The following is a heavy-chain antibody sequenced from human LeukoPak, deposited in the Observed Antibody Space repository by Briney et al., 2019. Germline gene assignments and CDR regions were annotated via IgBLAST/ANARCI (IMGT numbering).Heavy chain of an antibody. CDR2: SYTSGST. J-gene: IGHJ4*02. D-gene: IGHD3-22*01. Sequence: SETLSLTCTVSGGSISSYYWSWIRQPPGKGLGWIGYSYTSGSTNYIPSLKSRVTISVDTSKNQFSLKLSSVTAADTAVYYCARLRGYDSSGYYSTYFDYWGQGTLVTVSS. V-gene: IGHV4-4*09. CDR1: GGSISSYY. CDR3: ARLRGYDSSGYYSTYFDY.